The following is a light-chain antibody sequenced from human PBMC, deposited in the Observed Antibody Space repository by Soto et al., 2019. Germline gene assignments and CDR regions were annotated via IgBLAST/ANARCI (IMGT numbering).Light chain of an antibody. V-gene: IGKV3-15*01. J-gene: IGKJ2*01. CDR2: GAS. CDR3: QQYNNWPPYT. Sequence: EIVMTQSPATLSVSPGERATLSCRASQSVSSNLAWYQQKPGQAPRLLIYGASTRATGIPARFSGSGSGTEFTLTISSPQSEDFAGYYCQQYNNWPPYTFGQGTKLEIK. CDR1: QSVSSN.